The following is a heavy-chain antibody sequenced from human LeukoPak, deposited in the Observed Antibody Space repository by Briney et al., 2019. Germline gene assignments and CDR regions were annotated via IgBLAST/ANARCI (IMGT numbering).Heavy chain of an antibody. CDR2: INHSGST. CDR1: GGSFSGYY. J-gene: IGHJ4*02. CDR3: ARGPKWLPHY. V-gene: IGHV4-34*01. Sequence: PSETLSLTCAVYGGSFSGYYWSWIRQPPGKGLEWIGEINHSGSTNYDPSLKSRVTISVDTSKNQFSLKLSSVTAADTAVYYCARGPKWLPHYWGQGTLVTVSS. D-gene: IGHD3-22*01.